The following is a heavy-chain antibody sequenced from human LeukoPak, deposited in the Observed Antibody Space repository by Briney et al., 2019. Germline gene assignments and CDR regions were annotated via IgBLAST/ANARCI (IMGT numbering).Heavy chain of an antibody. D-gene: IGHD5-12*01. CDR1: GFSLSGYW. CDR3: ARGGYSFDY. V-gene: IGHV3-7*01. Sequence: RPGGSLRLSCAASGFSLSGYWMSWVRQAPGKGLEWVARLHADGNEKNFVGSVQGRFTVSRDNAKNSLYLQMNSLRVEDTAVYYCARGGYSFDYLGQGTLVTVSS. CDR2: LHADGNEK. J-gene: IGHJ4*02.